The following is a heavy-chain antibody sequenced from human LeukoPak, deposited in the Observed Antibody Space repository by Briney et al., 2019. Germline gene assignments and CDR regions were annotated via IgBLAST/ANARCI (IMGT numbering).Heavy chain of an antibody. V-gene: IGHV3-30-3*01. CDR1: GFTFSSYW. CDR3: ASEYLIVVVPAAIRPFDY. D-gene: IGHD2-2*01. CDR2: ISYDGSNK. Sequence: PGGSLRLSCAASGFTFSSYWMSWVRQAPGKGLEWVAVISYDGSNKYYADSVKGRFTISRDNSKNTLYLQMNSLRAEDTAVYYCASEYLIVVVPAAIRPFDYWGQGTLVTVSS. J-gene: IGHJ4*02.